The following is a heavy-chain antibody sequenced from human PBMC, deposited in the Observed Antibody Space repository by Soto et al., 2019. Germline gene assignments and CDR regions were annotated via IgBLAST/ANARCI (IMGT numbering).Heavy chain of an antibody. CDR2: MNPNSGNT. CDR1: GYTFTSYD. CDR3: ARDYAFDI. J-gene: IGHJ3*02. D-gene: IGHD1-26*01. Sequence: ASVKVSCKASGYTFTSYDINWVRQATGQGLEWMGWMNPNSGNTGYAQKFQGRVTITADKSTSTAYMELSSLRSEDTAVYYCARDYAFDIWGQGTMVTVSS. V-gene: IGHV1-8*01.